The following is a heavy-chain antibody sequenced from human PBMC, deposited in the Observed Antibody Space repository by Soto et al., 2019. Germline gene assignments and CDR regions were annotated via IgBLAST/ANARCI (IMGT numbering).Heavy chain of an antibody. D-gene: IGHD3-9*01. Sequence: SETLSLTCSVSGGSISSDYYYWGWIRQPPGKGLEWIGNIYYSGNTYYNPSLKSRLIISIDTSNIQFSLKVGSVTAANTAVYYCASSSIYGMDVWGQGTTVTVSS. CDR1: GGSISSDYYY. CDR2: IYYSGNT. CDR3: ASSSIYGMDV. V-gene: IGHV4-30-4*01. J-gene: IGHJ6*02.